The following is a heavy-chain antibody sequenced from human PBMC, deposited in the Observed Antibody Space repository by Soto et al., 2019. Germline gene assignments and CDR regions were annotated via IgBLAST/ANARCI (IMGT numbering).Heavy chain of an antibody. V-gene: IGHV3-23*01. D-gene: IGHD2-2*01. CDR3: AKDSQSVLVSAARAYDIYV. CDR1: GFTFSSYA. Sequence: GGFLRVSCAGSGFTFSSYAMTWVRQAPGKGLEWVSTLSDNGGHTYYADSVKGRFTISRDNSKNTLYLQMNSLRAEDTAVYYCAKDSQSVLVSAARAYDIYVWCQRATLPVSS. CDR2: LSDNGGHT. J-gene: IGHJ6*02.